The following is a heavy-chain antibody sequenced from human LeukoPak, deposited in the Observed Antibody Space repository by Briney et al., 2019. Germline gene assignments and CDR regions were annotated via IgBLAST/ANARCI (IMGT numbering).Heavy chain of an antibody. V-gene: IGHV3-53*01. Sequence: GGSLRLSCAASGFTVSSNYMSWVRQAPGKGLEWVSVIYSGGSTYYADSVKGRFTISRDNSKNTLYLQMNSLRAEDTAVYYCARDLLVVVPAAMNEYYYYYYGMDVWGQGTTVTVSS. J-gene: IGHJ6*02. D-gene: IGHD2-2*01. CDR3: ARDLLVVVPAAMNEYYYYYYGMDV. CDR1: GFTVSSNY. CDR2: IYSGGST.